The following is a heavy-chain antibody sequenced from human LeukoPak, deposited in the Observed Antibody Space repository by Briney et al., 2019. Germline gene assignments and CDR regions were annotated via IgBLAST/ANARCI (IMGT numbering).Heavy chain of an antibody. V-gene: IGHV4-38-2*02. Sequence: SETLSLTCTVSGYSISSGYYWGWIRQPPGKGLKWIGSISHSGSTYYNPSLKSRVTISVDTSKNQFSLKLSSVTAADTAVYYCARGISQGDSSSWYWVNNPYFDYWGQGTLVTVSS. CDR2: ISHSGST. CDR1: GYSISSGYY. CDR3: ARGISQGDSSSWYWVNNPYFDY. D-gene: IGHD6-13*01. J-gene: IGHJ4*02.